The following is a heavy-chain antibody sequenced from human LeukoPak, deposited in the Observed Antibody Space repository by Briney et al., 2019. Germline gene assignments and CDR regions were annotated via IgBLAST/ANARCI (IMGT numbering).Heavy chain of an antibody. J-gene: IGHJ4*02. Sequence: GGSLRLSCAASGFTFSSYEMNWVRQSPGKGLEWVSYISSSGNTIYYADSVKGRFTISRDNSKNTLYLQMNSLRAEDTAVYYCAKDQIPYSSGVGGDFDYWGQGTLVTVSS. CDR1: GFTFSSYE. D-gene: IGHD3-22*01. CDR2: ISSSGNTI. V-gene: IGHV3-48*03. CDR3: AKDQIPYSSGVGGDFDY.